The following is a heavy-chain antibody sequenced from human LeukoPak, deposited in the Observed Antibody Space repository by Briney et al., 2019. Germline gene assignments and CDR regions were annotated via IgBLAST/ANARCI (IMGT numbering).Heavy chain of an antibody. CDR2: IIPIFGTA. CDR3: ARDRAYYYDSSGSFGRVNYYYYYGMDV. V-gene: IGHV1-69*01. D-gene: IGHD3-22*01. J-gene: IGHJ6*02. Sequence: GSSVKVSCKASGGTFSSYAISWVRQAPGQGLEWMGGIIPIFGTANYAQKFQGRVTITADESTSTAYMELSSLRPEDTAVYYCARDRAYYYDSSGSFGRVNYYYYYGMDVWGQGTTVTVSS. CDR1: GGTFSSYA.